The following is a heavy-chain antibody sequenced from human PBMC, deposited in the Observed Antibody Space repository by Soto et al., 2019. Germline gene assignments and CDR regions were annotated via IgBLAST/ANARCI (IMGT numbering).Heavy chain of an antibody. CDR2: ISSSGTTT. V-gene: IGHV3-11*01. Sequence: PGGSLRLSCAASGFTFSDHYMTWIRQAPGKGLEWVSKISSSGTTTYYADSVKGRFTVSRDNAKNAVYLQMDSLRAEDTAVYYCASDPYYYASGYWGQGTLLIVSS. CDR3: ASDPYYYASGY. D-gene: IGHD3-10*01. J-gene: IGHJ4*02. CDR1: GFTFSDHY.